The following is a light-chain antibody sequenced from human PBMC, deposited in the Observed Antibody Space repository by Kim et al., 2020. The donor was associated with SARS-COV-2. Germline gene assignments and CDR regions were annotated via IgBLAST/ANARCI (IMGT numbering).Light chain of an antibody. V-gene: IGKV3-15*01. CDR3: QQYNNWPPCT. CDR2: GAS. J-gene: IGKJ2*02. CDR1: QSVSSN. Sequence: SPGARATLASRSSQSVSSNLAWYQQKPGQAPRLLIYGASTRATGIPARFSGSGSGTEFTLTISSLQSEDFAVYYCQQYNNWPPCTFGQGTKLEIK.